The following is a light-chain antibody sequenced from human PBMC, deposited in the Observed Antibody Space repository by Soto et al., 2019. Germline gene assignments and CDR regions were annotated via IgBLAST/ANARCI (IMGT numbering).Light chain of an antibody. V-gene: IGKV3-20*01. J-gene: IGKJ1*01. Sequence: IVLTQSPATLSVSPGERATLSCRASQSVTSNYLSWHQQQPGPPPRLLIYAASTRATGIPDRFSGSSSGTDFTLTISRLEHEVFAVYYCQQYANSRTFGQGTSVEI. CDR1: QSVTSNY. CDR3: QQYANSRT. CDR2: AAS.